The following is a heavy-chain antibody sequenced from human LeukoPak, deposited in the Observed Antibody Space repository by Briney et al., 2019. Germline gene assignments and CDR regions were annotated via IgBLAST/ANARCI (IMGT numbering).Heavy chain of an antibody. Sequence: PSETLSLTCAVYGGSFNGYYWNWIRQPPGKGLEWIGEINHSGSTNYNPFLKSRVTISVDTSKNQFSLKLSSVTAADTAVYYCARGSPYCSSTSCYTRWFDPWGQGTLVTVSS. CDR1: GGSFNGYY. D-gene: IGHD2-2*02. CDR3: ARGSPYCSSTSCYTRWFDP. J-gene: IGHJ5*02. V-gene: IGHV4-34*01. CDR2: INHSGST.